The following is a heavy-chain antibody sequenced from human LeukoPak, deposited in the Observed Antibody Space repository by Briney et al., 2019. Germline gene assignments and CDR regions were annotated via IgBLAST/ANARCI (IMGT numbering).Heavy chain of an antibody. D-gene: IGHD6-13*01. V-gene: IGHV3-53*01. CDR1: GFTVSSNY. Sequence: GGSLRLSCAASGFTVSSNYMSWVRQAPGKGLEWVSVIYSGGSTYYADSVKGRFTISRDNSKNTLYLQMNSLRAEDTAVYYCAKDLFAAAGTVDAFDIWGQGTMVTVSS. J-gene: IGHJ3*02. CDR3: AKDLFAAAGTVDAFDI. CDR2: IYSGGST.